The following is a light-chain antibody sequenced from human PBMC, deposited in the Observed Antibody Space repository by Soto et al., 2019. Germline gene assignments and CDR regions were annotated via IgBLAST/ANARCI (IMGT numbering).Light chain of an antibody. Sequence: MTQSPSSLSASVGDRVTITCRASQTISTYLNWYQQKPGKAPKLLIYAASNLQSGVPSRFSGSGSGTDFTLTISSLQPEDFATYFCQQSYSTPPWTFGQRSMADVK. CDR1: QTISTY. J-gene: IGKJ1*01. V-gene: IGKV1-39*01. CDR2: AAS. CDR3: QQSYSTPPWT.